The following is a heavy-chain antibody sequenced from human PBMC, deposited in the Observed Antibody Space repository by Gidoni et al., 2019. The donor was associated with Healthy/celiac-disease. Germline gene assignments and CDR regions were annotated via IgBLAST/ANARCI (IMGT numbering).Heavy chain of an antibody. CDR3: ARGNNWNDLTSPFDY. V-gene: IGHV1-69*06. CDR1: CSTFSSYA. D-gene: IGHD1-1*01. CDR2: IIPIFGTA. Sequence: QVQLVQSGAEVKKPGSSVKFSCKTSCSTFSSYAISWVRQAPGQGLEWMGGIIPIFGTANYAQKFQGRVTITADTSTSTAYMELRSLRSEDTAVYYCARGNNWNDLTSPFDYWGQGTLVTVSS. J-gene: IGHJ4*02.